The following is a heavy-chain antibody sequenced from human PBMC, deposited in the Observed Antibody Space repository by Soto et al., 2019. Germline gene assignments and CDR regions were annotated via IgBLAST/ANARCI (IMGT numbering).Heavy chain of an antibody. CDR2: IYSSGNT. CDR3: ARDHPHSYGVYYFDY. Sequence: PSETLSLTCTVSGGSISSNYWSWIRQTPGKGLEWIGYIYSSGNTHYNPSLQNRVTISIDTSKNQVSLKVTSVTAADTAVYYCARDHPHSYGVYYFDYWGQGTPVTVSS. D-gene: IGHD5-18*01. V-gene: IGHV4-59*01. CDR1: GGSISSNY. J-gene: IGHJ4*02.